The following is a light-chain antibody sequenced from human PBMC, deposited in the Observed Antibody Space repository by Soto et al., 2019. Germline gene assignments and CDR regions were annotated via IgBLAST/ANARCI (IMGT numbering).Light chain of an antibody. Sequence: QSVMTQAACVSGSPGQSNTISCTGSSSGVVSYLLVSWYQQYPSKAPKLIIYEGGKRPSGVSSRFSGSKSGDTASLTISGLQAEDEADYFCCSYAGSGTFYVFGTGTKVTVL. CDR2: EGG. J-gene: IGLJ1*01. CDR1: SSGVVSYLL. V-gene: IGLV2-23*01. CDR3: CSYAGSGTFYV.